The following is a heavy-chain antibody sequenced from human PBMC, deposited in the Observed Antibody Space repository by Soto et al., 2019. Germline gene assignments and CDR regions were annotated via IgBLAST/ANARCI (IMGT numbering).Heavy chain of an antibody. D-gene: IGHD5-12*01. CDR2: MYISGGT. V-gene: IGHV4-4*07. CDR1: GDSIRDYY. J-gene: IGHJ6*02. Sequence: QVQLQESGPGLVKTSETLSVTCSVSGDSIRDYYWSWIRQPAGKGLEWIGRMYISGGTNYNPSLKSRVTMSADTSVNHLSLTLRSVTAADTAIYYCARMYNSGFYRPEGDYYFYGMDVWGQGTTVTVSS. CDR3: ARMYNSGFYRPEGDYYFYGMDV.